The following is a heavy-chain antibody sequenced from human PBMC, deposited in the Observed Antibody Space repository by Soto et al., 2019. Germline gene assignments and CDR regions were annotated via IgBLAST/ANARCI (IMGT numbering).Heavy chain of an antibody. CDR2: ISWNSETI. CDR1: GFTVDDYA. V-gene: IGHV3-9*01. Sequence: EVQLVESGGGLVQPGRSLRLSCAASGFTVDDYAMHWVRQAPGKGLEWVSGISWNSETIDYADSVKGRFTISRDNAKSSLFLQRNGLRPDDTALYYCAKDMKWGGMTTIHYFDSWGQGTLVTVSS. CDR3: AKDMKWGGMTTIHYFDS. D-gene: IGHD4-17*01. J-gene: IGHJ4*02.